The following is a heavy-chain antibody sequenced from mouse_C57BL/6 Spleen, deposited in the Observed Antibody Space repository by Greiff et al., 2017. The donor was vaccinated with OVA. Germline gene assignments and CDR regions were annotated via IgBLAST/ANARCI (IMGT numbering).Heavy chain of an antibody. V-gene: IGHV14-1*01. D-gene: IGHD1-1*01. J-gene: IGHJ4*01. CDR2: IDPEDGDT. CDR3: TTFYGSSPYYAMDY. Sequence: VQLQQSGAELVRPGASVKLSCTASGFNIKDYYMHWVKQRPEQGLEWIGRIDPEDGDTEYAPKFQGKATMTADPSSNTAYLQLSRLTSEDTAVYYSTTFYGSSPYYAMDYWGQGTSVTVSS. CDR1: GFNIKDYY.